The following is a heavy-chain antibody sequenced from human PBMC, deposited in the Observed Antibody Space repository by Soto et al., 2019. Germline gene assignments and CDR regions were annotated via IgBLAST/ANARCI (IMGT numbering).Heavy chain of an antibody. CDR2: ISSNGGST. CDR1: GFTFSSYA. D-gene: IGHD2-8*01. CDR3: ARPMAPGRIRGYGMDV. Sequence: GGSLRLSCAASGFTFSSYAMHWVRQAPGKGLEYVSAISSNGGSTYYANSVKGRFTISRDNSKNTLYLQMGSLRAEDMAVYYCARPMAPGRIRGYGMDVWGQGTTVTVSS. J-gene: IGHJ6*02. V-gene: IGHV3-64*01.